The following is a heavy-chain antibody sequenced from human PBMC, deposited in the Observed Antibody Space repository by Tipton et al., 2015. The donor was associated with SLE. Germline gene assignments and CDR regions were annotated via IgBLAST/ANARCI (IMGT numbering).Heavy chain of an antibody. Sequence: TLSLTCAVSGYSISSGYYWGWIRQPPGKGLEWIGSIYHSGSTYYNPSLKSRVTISVDTSKNQFSLKLSSVTAADTAVYYCARDALAYYYDSSGYYFDYWGQGMLVTVSS. D-gene: IGHD3-22*01. CDR3: ARDALAYYYDSSGYYFDY. CDR1: GYSISSGYY. V-gene: IGHV4-38-2*02. J-gene: IGHJ4*02. CDR2: IYHSGST.